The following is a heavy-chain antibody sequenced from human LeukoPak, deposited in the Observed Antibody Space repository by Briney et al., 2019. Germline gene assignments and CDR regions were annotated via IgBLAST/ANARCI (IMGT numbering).Heavy chain of an antibody. CDR3: AREKGSSNYDS. V-gene: IGHV3-74*03. CDR1: GFTFNTYW. Sequence: PGGSLRLSCAASGFTFNTYWMHWVRQVPGKGLVWVSRINGDGSSTAYADSVKGRFTISRDNAKNTVYLQMNSLRVEYTAVYFCAREKGSSNYDSWGQGTLVTVSS. D-gene: IGHD4-11*01. J-gene: IGHJ5*01. CDR2: INGDGSST.